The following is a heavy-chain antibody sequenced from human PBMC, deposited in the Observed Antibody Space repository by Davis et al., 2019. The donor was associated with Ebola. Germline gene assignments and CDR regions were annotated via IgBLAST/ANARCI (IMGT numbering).Heavy chain of an antibody. D-gene: IGHD4-17*01. Sequence: PGGSLRLSCAASGFTFTSYSMTWVRQAPGKGLEWVSGISGSGSGTYYADSVKGRFTFSRDNSKNTMYLQMNSLRAEDTAVYYCAKGSLYGSRSITAGVDVWGLGTTVTVSS. J-gene: IGHJ6*02. CDR1: GFTFTSYS. CDR2: ISGSGSGT. CDR3: AKGSLYGSRSITAGVDV. V-gene: IGHV3-23*01.